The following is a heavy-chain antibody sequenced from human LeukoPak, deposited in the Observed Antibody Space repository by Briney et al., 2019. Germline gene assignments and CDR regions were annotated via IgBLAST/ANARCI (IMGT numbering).Heavy chain of an antibody. Sequence: PGGSLRLSCAASGFTFSSYSMNWVRQAPGKGLEWVSSISSSSSYIYYADSVKGRFTISRDNAKNSLYLQMNSLRAEDTAVDYCARDDYGDYVSGWFDPWGQGTLVTVSS. V-gene: IGHV3-21*01. CDR1: GFTFSSYS. D-gene: IGHD4-17*01. CDR3: ARDDYGDYVSGWFDP. CDR2: ISSSSSYI. J-gene: IGHJ5*02.